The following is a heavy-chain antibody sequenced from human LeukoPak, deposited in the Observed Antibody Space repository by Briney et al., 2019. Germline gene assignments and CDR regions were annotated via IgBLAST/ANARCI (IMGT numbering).Heavy chain of an antibody. J-gene: IGHJ4*02. CDR3: ARDLNYYDSSGYGH. Sequence: PGGSLRLSCAASGFTFSSYAMSWVRQAPGKGLEWVSAISGSGGGTYYADSVKGRFTISRDNSKNTLYLQMNSLRAEDTAVYYCARDLNYYDSSGYGHWGQGTLVTVSS. CDR2: ISGSGGGT. CDR1: GFTFSSYA. V-gene: IGHV3-23*01. D-gene: IGHD3-22*01.